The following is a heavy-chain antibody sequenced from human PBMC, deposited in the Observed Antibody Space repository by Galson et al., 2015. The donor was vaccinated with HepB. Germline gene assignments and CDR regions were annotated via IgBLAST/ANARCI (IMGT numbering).Heavy chain of an antibody. Sequence: SVKVSCKASGYTFTGYYMHWVRQAPGQGLEWMGWINPNSGGTNYAQKFQGWVTMTRDTSISTAYMELSRLRSDDTAVYYCARGDIVVVPAAYYYYYGMDVWGQGTTVTVSS. J-gene: IGHJ6*02. V-gene: IGHV1-2*04. D-gene: IGHD2-2*01. CDR2: INPNSGGT. CDR1: GYTFTGYY. CDR3: ARGDIVVVPAAYYYYYGMDV.